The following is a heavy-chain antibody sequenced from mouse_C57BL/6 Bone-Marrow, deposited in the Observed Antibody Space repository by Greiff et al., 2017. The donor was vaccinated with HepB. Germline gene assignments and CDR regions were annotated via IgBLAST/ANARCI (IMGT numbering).Heavy chain of an antibody. CDR2: IWSGGST. Sequence: VQVVESGPGLVQPSQSLSITCTVSGFSLTSYGVHWVRQPPGKGLEWLGVIWSGGSTDYNAAFISRLSISKDNSKSHVFFKMNSLQADDTAIYYCAKNNYGSSYEDYAMDYWGQGTSVTVSS. CDR1: GFSLTSYG. CDR3: AKNNYGSSYEDYAMDY. V-gene: IGHV2-4*01. D-gene: IGHD1-1*01. J-gene: IGHJ4*01.